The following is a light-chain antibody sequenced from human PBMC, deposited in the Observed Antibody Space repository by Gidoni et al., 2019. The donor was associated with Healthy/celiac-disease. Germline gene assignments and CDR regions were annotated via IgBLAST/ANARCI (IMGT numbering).Light chain of an antibody. CDR2: WAS. CDR3: QQYYITPYT. V-gene: IGKV4-1*01. CDR1: QSVLYSSNNKNY. J-gene: IGKJ2*01. Sequence: DIVMTQSPDSLAVSLGERATINCKSSQSVLYSSNNKNYLAWYQQKHGQPPKLLIYWASTRESGVPDRFSGSGSGTDFTLTISSLQAEDVAVYYCQQYYITPYTFGQGTKLEIK.